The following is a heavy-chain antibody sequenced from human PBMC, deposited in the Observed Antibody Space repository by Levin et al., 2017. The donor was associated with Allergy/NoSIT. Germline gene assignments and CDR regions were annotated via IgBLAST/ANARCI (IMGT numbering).Heavy chain of an antibody. CDR3: AKTLGSSWYGLHDC. CDR1: QFTFSSSA. Sequence: RGESLKISCAASQFTFSSSAMGWVRQAPGKGLEWVATIRSSGDITYYADSVKGRFTVSRDNSKNILFLQMNSLRAEDTAVYYCAKTLGSSWYGLHDCWGQGTRVTVSS. V-gene: IGHV3-23*01. J-gene: IGHJ4*02. D-gene: IGHD6-13*01. CDR2: IRSSGDIT.